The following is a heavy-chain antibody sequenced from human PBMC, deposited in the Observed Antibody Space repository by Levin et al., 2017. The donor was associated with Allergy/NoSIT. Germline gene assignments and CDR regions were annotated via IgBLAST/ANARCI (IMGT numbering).Heavy chain of an antibody. CDR3: ARDRLAVAGTDFDY. CDR1: GFTFSSYW. D-gene: IGHD6-19*01. Sequence: GGSLRLSCAASGFTFSSYWMSWVRQAPGKGLEWVANIKQDGSEKYYVDSVKGRFTISRDNAKNSLYLQMNSLRAEDTAVYYCARDRLAVAGTDFDYWGQGTLVTVSS. CDR2: IKQDGSEK. J-gene: IGHJ4*02. V-gene: IGHV3-7*01.